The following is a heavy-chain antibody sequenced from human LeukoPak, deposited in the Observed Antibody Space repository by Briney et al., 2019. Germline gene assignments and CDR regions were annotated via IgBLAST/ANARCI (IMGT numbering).Heavy chain of an antibody. J-gene: IGHJ5*02. CDR1: GFTFSSHA. CDR3: AKGSSGYFADL. Sequence: PGGSLRLSCAASGFTFSSHAMSWVRQAPGKGLEWVSAISNDGGGTQYADFVEGRFTISRDNSKNTLFLQMSSLRAEDTALYYCAKGSSGYFADLWGQGTLVTVSS. D-gene: IGHD3-22*01. CDR2: ISNDGGGT. V-gene: IGHV3-23*01.